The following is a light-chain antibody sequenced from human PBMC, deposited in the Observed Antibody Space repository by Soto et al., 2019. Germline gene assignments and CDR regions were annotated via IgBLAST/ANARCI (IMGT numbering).Light chain of an antibody. CDR3: QQYNNWPPGT. CDR2: GAS. Sequence: EILMTQSPATLSVSPGERATLSCRASQSVSSDSAWYQQRPGQAPRLLIYGASTRATGIPARFSGSGSGTEFTLTISSLQSEDFAVYYCQQYNNWPPGTFGQGTKVEIK. CDR1: QSVSSD. J-gene: IGKJ1*01. V-gene: IGKV3-15*01.